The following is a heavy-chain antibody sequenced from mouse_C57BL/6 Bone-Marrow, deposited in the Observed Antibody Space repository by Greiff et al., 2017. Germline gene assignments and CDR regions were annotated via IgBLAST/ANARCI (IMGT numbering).Heavy chain of an antibody. V-gene: IGHV1-7*01. CDR2: INPSSGYT. CDR3: ANFYFDY. J-gene: IGHJ2*01. CDR1: GYTFTSYW. Sequence: QVHVKQSGAELAKPGASVKLSCKASGYTFTSYWMHWVKQRPGQGLEWIGYINPSSGYTKYNQKFKDKATLTAEKSSSTAYMQLSSLTYEDSAVYYCANFYFDYWGQGTTLTVSS.